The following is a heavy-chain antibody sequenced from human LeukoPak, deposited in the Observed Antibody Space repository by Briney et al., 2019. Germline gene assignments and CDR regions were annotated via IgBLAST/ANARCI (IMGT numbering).Heavy chain of an antibody. J-gene: IGHJ5*02. CDR1: GGTFSSYA. CDR3: ASFPVPAAGRYWFDP. CDR2: IIPIFGTA. D-gene: IGHD2-2*01. V-gene: IGHV1-69*05. Sequence: SVKVSCKAPGGTFSSYAISWVRQAPGQGLEWMGRIIPIFGTANYAQKFQGRVTITTDESTSTAYMELSSLRSEDTAVYYCASFPVPAAGRYWFDPWGQGTLVTVSS.